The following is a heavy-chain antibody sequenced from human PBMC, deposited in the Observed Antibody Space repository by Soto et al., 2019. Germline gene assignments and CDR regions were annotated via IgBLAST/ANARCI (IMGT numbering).Heavy chain of an antibody. CDR3: ARATHTAMEDLYYYYYGMDV. CDR1: GGTFSSYA. D-gene: IGHD5-18*01. Sequence: SVKVSCKASGGTFSSYAISWVRQAPGQGLEWMGGIIPIFGTANYAQKFQGRVTITADESTSTAYMELSSLRSEDTAVYYCARATHTAMEDLYYYYYGMDVWGQGTTVT. V-gene: IGHV1-69*13. J-gene: IGHJ6*02. CDR2: IIPIFGTA.